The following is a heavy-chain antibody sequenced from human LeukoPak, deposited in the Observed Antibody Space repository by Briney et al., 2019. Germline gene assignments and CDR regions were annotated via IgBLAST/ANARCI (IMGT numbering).Heavy chain of an antibody. Sequence: GASVKVSCKASGYTFTSYGISWVRQAPGQGLEWMGWISAYNGNTNYAQKLQGRVTMTTDTSTSTAYMELGSLRSDDTAVYYCARDPGGITMVRGVIDYWGQGTLVTVSS. J-gene: IGHJ4*02. D-gene: IGHD3-10*01. CDR2: ISAYNGNT. CDR3: ARDPGGITMVRGVIDY. CDR1: GYTFTSYG. V-gene: IGHV1-18*01.